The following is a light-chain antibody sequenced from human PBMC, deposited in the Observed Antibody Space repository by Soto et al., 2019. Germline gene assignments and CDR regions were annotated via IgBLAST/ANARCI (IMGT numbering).Light chain of an antibody. V-gene: IGLV1-44*01. CDR2: ATN. J-gene: IGLJ2*01. CDR1: TSNVGRNA. CDR3: AAWDDALNGPR. Sequence: QSVLTQPPSASGAPGQTVTISCSGSTSNVGRNAVSWYQQVPGMAPKLLVFATNKRASGVPGRFSGSASGASASLAISGLQSEDEADYYCAAWDDALNGPRFGGGTKVTVL.